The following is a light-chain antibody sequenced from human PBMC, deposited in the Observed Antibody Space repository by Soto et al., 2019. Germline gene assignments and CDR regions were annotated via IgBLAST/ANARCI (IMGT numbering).Light chain of an antibody. V-gene: IGLV2-8*01. CDR2: EVS. CDR1: SSDVGGYNY. J-gene: IGLJ1*01. CDR3: SSYAASNHFV. Sequence: QSVLTQPPSASGSPGQSVTISCTGTSSDVGGYNYVSWYQQHPGKAPKLMIYEVSKRPSGVPDRFSGSKSGNTASLTVSGLQAEDEAAYYCSSYAASNHFVLGNGTKVT.